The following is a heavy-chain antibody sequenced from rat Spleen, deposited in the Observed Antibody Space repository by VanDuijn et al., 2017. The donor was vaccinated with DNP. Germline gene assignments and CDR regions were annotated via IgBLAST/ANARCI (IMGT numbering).Heavy chain of an antibody. J-gene: IGHJ3*01. CDR2: INKDSNTI. CDR3: VRRGGKGLFSK. CDR1: GFNFNDYW. V-gene: IGHV4-2*01. D-gene: IGHD3-1*01. Sequence: EVKLVESGGGLVQPGRSLKLSCAASGFNFNDYWMGWVRQAPGKGLEWIGEINKDSNTIKYTPSLKDKLSVSRDNAQNTLYLQLSKLESEDTGIYYCVRRGGKGLFSKWGQGTLVTVSS.